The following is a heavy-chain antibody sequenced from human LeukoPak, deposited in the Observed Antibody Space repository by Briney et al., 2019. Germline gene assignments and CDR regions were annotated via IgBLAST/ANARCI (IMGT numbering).Heavy chain of an antibody. CDR1: GFVFSSYW. CDR3: ARGDDGSLDH. D-gene: IGHD3-16*01. CDR2: IYTDGSYT. Sequence: GGSLRLSCAASGFVFSSYWMHWVRQAPGKGLVWVSRIYTDGSYTNYADSVKGRFTISRDNAKNTLSLHMNSLRAEDMAVYYCARGDDGSLDHWGQGTLVTVS. V-gene: IGHV3-74*01. J-gene: IGHJ4*02.